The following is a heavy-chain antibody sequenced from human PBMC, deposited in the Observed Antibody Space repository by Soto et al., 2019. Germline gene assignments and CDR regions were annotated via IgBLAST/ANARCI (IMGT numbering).Heavy chain of an antibody. CDR3: ASSLRMPGIGNYYYGMDV. Sequence: AASVKVCCKASGVIFSDFSFSWVRQAPGQGLEWMGGIMPIFGGPDYAQRFRGRVTITADEVTRTAFMELRGLTSEDTATYYCASSLRMPGIGNYYYGMDVWGQGTTVTVSS. CDR2: IMPIFGGP. CDR1: GVIFSDFS. V-gene: IGHV1-69*13. D-gene: IGHD6-13*01. J-gene: IGHJ6*02.